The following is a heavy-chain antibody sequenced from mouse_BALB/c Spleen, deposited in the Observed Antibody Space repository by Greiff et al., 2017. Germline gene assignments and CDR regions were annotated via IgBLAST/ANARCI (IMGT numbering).Heavy chain of an antibody. J-gene: IGHJ4*01. Sequence: QVQLQQSGAELVKPGASVKLSCKASGYTFTSYYMYWVKQRPGQGLEWIGEINPSNGGTNFNEKFKSKATLTVDKSSSTAYMQLSSLTSEDSAVYYCTRNRYGPYAMDYWGQGNSVTVSS. V-gene: IGHV1S81*02. D-gene: IGHD2-10*02. CDR1: GYTFTSYY. CDR2: INPSNGGT. CDR3: TRNRYGPYAMDY.